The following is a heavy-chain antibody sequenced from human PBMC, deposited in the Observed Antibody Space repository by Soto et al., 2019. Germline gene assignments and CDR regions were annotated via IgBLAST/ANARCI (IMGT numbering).Heavy chain of an antibody. CDR1: SAPVSSTTYT. Sequence: PSETLSLTCTVSSAPVSSTTYTWGWIRQPPGKGLEWVASVYYGGRSYYNPSLNSRVTISVDTSKNQFSLKLNSMTAADTAVYYCARHNYGSGSTYFDYWGQGTLVTVSS. V-gene: IGHV4-39*01. CDR2: VYYGGRS. CDR3: ARHNYGSGSTYFDY. D-gene: IGHD3-10*01. J-gene: IGHJ4*02.